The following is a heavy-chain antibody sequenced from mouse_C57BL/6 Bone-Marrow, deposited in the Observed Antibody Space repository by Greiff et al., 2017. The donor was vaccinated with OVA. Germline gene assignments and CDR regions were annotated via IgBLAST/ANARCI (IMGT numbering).Heavy chain of an antibody. J-gene: IGHJ4*01. CDR1: GYTFTSYG. Sequence: VKLMESGAELARPGASVKLSCKASGYTFTSYGISWVKQRTGQGLEWIGEIYPRSGNTYYNEKFKGKATLTADKSSSTAYMELRSLTSEDSAVYFCASWDYGNYLDYGGQGTSVTVSS. D-gene: IGHD2-1*01. CDR2: IYPRSGNT. CDR3: ASWDYGNYLDY. V-gene: IGHV1-81*01.